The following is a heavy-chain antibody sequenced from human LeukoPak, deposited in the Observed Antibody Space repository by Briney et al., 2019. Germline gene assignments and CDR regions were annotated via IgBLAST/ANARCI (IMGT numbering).Heavy chain of an antibody. CDR3: ASGPASAVGQNWFDP. Sequence: GASVTVSCKASGYTFTSYGISWVRQAPGQGLEWMGWISAYNGNTNYAQKLQGRVTMTTDTSTSTAYMELGSLRSDDTAVYYCASGPASAVGQNWFDPWGQGTLVTVSS. CDR1: GYTFTSYG. CDR2: ISAYNGNT. V-gene: IGHV1-18*01. J-gene: IGHJ5*02. D-gene: IGHD3-10*01.